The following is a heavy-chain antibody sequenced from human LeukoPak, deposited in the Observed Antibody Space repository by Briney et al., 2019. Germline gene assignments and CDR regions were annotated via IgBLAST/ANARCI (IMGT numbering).Heavy chain of an antibody. Sequence: SETLSLTCTVSGGSISSYYWSWIRQPPGKGLEWIGYIYYSGSTNYNPSLKSRVTILVDTSKNQFSLKLSSVTAADTAVYYCARVWYSGSYPVDYWGQGTLITISS. CDR1: GGSISSYY. CDR3: ARVWYSGSYPVDY. CDR2: IYYSGST. J-gene: IGHJ4*02. V-gene: IGHV4-59*01. D-gene: IGHD1-26*01.